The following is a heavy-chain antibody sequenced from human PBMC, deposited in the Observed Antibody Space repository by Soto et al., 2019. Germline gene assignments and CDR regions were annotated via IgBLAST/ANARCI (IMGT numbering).Heavy chain of an antibody. CDR3: AKDLNTISGVET. Sequence: QVQLVESGGGVVQPGRSLRLSCAASGFAFSSYGMHWVRQAPGKGLEWVAVISYDGSNTYYADSVKGRFTISRDDSKNTLYLQMNSLRTEDTAVYYCAKDLNTISGVETWGQGTLVTVSS. J-gene: IGHJ5*02. V-gene: IGHV3-30*18. D-gene: IGHD3-3*01. CDR1: GFAFSSYG. CDR2: ISYDGSNT.